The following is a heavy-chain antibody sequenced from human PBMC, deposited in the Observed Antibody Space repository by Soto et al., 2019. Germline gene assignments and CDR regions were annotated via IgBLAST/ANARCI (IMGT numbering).Heavy chain of an antibody. V-gene: IGHV1-69*06. CDR3: ARGINRDYYYYGMDV. J-gene: IGHJ6*02. Sequence: SVKVSCKASGGTFSSYAISWVRQAPGQGLEWTGGIIPIFGTANYAQKFQGRVTITADKSTSTAYMELSSLRSEDTAVYYCARGINRDYYYYGMDVWGQGTTVTVSS. CDR2: IIPIFGTA. CDR1: GGTFSSYA.